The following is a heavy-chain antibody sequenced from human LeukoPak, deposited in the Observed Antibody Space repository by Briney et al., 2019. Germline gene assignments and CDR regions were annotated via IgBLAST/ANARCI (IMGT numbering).Heavy chain of an antibody. CDR2: IIPIFGTA. CDR1: GGTFSSYA. CDR3: AREPRGTNYSPTYYFGY. V-gene: IGHV1-69*05. J-gene: IGHJ4*02. Sequence: VASVKVSCKASGGTFSSYAISWVRQAPGQGLEWMGGIIPIFGTANYAQKFQGRVTITTDESTSTAYMELSSLRSEDTAVYYCAREPRGTNYSPTYYFGYWGQGTLVTVSS. D-gene: IGHD4-11*01.